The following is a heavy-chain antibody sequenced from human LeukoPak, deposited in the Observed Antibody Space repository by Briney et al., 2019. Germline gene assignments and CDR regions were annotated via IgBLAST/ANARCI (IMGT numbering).Heavy chain of an antibody. Sequence: GGSLRLSCAASGFSFSTYAMHWVRQAPGKGLEWVAVTSFDGTHKFYADSVKGRFTISRDNSKNTLYVQINSLRLEDMAVYFCARGQLRFLEWSSAFDYWGQGTLVTVSS. CDR3: ARGQLRFLEWSSAFDY. J-gene: IGHJ4*02. D-gene: IGHD3-3*01. CDR1: GFSFSTYA. V-gene: IGHV3-30*04. CDR2: TSFDGTHK.